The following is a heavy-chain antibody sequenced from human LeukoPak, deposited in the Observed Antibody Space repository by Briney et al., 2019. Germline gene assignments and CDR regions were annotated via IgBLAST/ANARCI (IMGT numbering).Heavy chain of an antibody. J-gene: IGHJ4*02. D-gene: IGHD2-21*02. CDR3: ARHYCGGDCYFDY. CDR2: IKEDGSEK. Sequence: GGSLRLSCAASGFTFSRYWMSWVRQAPGKGLEWVANIKEDGSEKYYVDSVKGRFTISRDNAKNSLYLQMNSLRAEDTAVYYCARHYCGGDCYFDYWGQGTLVTVSS. CDR1: GFTFSRYW. V-gene: IGHV3-7*03.